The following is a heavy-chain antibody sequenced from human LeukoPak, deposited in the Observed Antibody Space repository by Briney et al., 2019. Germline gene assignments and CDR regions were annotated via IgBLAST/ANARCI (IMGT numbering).Heavy chain of an antibody. CDR1: GFTFSSYA. Sequence: GGSLRLSCAASGFTFSSYAMSWVRQAPGKGLEWVSAISGSGGSTYYADSVKGRFTISRDNSKNTLYLQMNSLRAEDTAVYYCAKDSPADCSSTSCQWGFDYWGQGTLVTVSS. D-gene: IGHD2-2*01. J-gene: IGHJ4*02. CDR3: AKDSPADCSSTSCQWGFDY. V-gene: IGHV3-23*01. CDR2: ISGSGGST.